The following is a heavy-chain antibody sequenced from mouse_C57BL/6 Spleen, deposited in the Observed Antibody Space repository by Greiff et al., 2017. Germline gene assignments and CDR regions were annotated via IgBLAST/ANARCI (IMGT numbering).Heavy chain of an antibody. CDR1: GYTFTEYT. D-gene: IGHD1-1*01. Sequence: QVQLQQSGAELVKPGASVKLSCKASGYTFTEYTIHWVKQGAGPGLWLIGWFYPGSGSIKYHEKFKDKATLTSDKSSSTVYMDISILTSEASAVYFCARHENYGSYFDYWGQGTTLTVSS. CDR2: FYPGSGSI. V-gene: IGHV1-62-2*01. CDR3: ARHENYGSYFDY. J-gene: IGHJ2*01.